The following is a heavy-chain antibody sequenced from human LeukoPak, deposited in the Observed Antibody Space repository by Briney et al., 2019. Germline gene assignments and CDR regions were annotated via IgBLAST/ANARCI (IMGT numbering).Heavy chain of an antibody. CDR2: ISSSSSTI. J-gene: IGHJ4*02. D-gene: IGHD6-13*01. CDR1: GFSFSSYS. CDR3: ARHPAGTLVPFDY. V-gene: IGHV3-48*04. Sequence: GGSLRLSCAASGFSFSSYSMNWVRQAPGKGLEWVSYISSSSSTIYYADSVKGRSTISRDNAKNSLYLQMSSLRAEDTAVYYCARHPAGTLVPFDYWGQGTLVTVSS.